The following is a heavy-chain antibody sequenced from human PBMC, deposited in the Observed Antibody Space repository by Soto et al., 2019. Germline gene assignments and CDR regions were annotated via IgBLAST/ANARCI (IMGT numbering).Heavy chain of an antibody. D-gene: IGHD2-15*01. CDR2: ISYSGNT. J-gene: IGHJ4*02. Sequence: PSETLSLTCTISGDSSSSYYWSWIRQPPGKGLEWIGYISYSGNTNYNPSLKSRVTISIDTSKNQFSLKVTSVTAADTAVYYCACTRGYRGSTIDYWGQGAQVTLSS. CDR3: ACTRGYRGSTIDY. V-gene: IGHV4-59*01. CDR1: GDSSSSYY.